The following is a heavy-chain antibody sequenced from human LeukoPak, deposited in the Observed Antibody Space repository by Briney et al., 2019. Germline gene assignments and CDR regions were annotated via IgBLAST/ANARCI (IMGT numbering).Heavy chain of an antibody. CDR2: ISAYNGNT. CDR3: ARDPSGYENTFADY. J-gene: IGHJ4*02. D-gene: IGHD5-12*01. V-gene: IGHV1-18*01. Sequence: VASVKVSCKASGYTFTSYGISWVRQAPGQGLEWMGWISAYNGNTNYAQKLQGRVTMTTDTSTSTAYMELRSLRSDDTAVYYCARDPSGYENTFADYWGQGTLVTVSS. CDR1: GYTFTSYG.